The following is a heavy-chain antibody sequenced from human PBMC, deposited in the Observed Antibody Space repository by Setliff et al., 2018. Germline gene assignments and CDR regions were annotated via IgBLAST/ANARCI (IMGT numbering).Heavy chain of an antibody. V-gene: IGHV4-61*09. Sequence: SETLSLTCTVSDDSISSRHYYWSWIRQPAGKGLEWLGQIYTSWSTNYNPSLKSRVTISLDTSKNQFSLNLTSVTAADTAVYYCARASSGWYSAYYYYMDVWGKGTTVTVSS. J-gene: IGHJ6*03. CDR3: ARASSGWYSAYYYYMDV. CDR1: DDSISSRHYY. D-gene: IGHD6-19*01. CDR2: IYTSWST.